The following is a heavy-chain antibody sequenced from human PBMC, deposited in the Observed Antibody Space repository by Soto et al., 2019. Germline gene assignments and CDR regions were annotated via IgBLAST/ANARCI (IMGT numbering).Heavy chain of an antibody. J-gene: IGHJ4*01. CDR1: GGSISTSSYY. CDR2: IYYSGST. V-gene: IGHV4-39*01. CDR3: ARYSSGWRRTNGHFDY. Sequence: SETLSLTCTVSGGSISTSSYYWGWIRQPPGKGLEWIGSIYYSGSTYYNPSLKSRVTISVDTSKNQFSLKLSSVTAADTAVYYCARYSSGWRRTNGHFDYWGHGTLVTVSS. D-gene: IGHD6-19*01.